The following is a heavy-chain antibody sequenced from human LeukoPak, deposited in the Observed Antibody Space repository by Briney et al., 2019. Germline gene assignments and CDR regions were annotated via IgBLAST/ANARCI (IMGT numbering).Heavy chain of an antibody. V-gene: IGHV3-30*04. CDR1: GFTYSSYS. Sequence: GGSLRLSCAASGFTYSSYSMQWVRQAPGKGLEWVAVISSDGSTKFCLDSVKGRFTISRDNSKNTLYLQMDSLRAEDTAVYYCARDSPPGAGTFDFWGQGTLVTVSS. J-gene: IGHJ4*02. CDR3: ARDSPPGAGTFDF. D-gene: IGHD6-19*01. CDR2: ISSDGSTK.